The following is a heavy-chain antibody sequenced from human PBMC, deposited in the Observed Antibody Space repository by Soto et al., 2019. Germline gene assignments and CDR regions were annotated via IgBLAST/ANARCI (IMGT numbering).Heavy chain of an antibody. J-gene: IGHJ4*02. Sequence: ESGGGVVQPGRSLRLSCAASGFTFSSYALHWVRQAPGKGLEWVAVISSDGSNKYYADSVKGRFSISRDTSKNTLYLRMNSLRAEDRAVYYCARGTAGGAGAWYFDNWGQGTLVTVSS. CDR2: ISSDGSNK. CDR1: GFTFSSYA. V-gene: IGHV3-30-3*01. CDR3: ARGTAGGAGAWYFDN. D-gene: IGHD3-10*01.